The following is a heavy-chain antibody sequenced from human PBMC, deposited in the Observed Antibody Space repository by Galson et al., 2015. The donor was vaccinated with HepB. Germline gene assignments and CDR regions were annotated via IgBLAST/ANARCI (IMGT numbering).Heavy chain of an antibody. V-gene: IGHV3-7*03. D-gene: IGHD3-3*01. CDR1: GFTFSTYW. Sequence: SLRLSCAASGFTFSTYWMSWVRQAPGKGLEWVANIKQDGSEEYYVDSVKGRFTISRDNAKNSLYLQMNSLRAEDTAVYYCARSATRGDLWSGYYNNWFDSWGQGTPVTVSS. J-gene: IGHJ5*01. CDR3: ARSATRGDLWSGYYNNWFDS. CDR2: IKQDGSEE.